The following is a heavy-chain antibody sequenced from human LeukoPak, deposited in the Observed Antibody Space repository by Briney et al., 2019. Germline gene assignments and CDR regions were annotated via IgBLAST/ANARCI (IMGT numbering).Heavy chain of an antibody. V-gene: IGHV4-38-2*02. CDR3: AHSYYDILTGYLYYFDY. CDR2: IYHSGST. Sequence: SETLSLTCTVSGYSITRGSYWGWIRQPPGKGLEWIANIYHSGSTNYNPSLKSRVTISVDTSKNQFSLKLSSVTAADTAVYYCAHSYYDILTGYLYYFDYWGQGTLVTVSS. J-gene: IGHJ4*02. CDR1: GYSITRGSY. D-gene: IGHD3-9*01.